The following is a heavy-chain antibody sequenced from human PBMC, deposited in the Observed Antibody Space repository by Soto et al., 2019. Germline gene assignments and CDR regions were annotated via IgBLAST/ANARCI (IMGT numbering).Heavy chain of an antibody. Sequence: QVQLVESGGGVVQPGRSLRLSCAASGFVFSSYGMHWVRQAPGKGLEWVALISYDGFNKYYADSVKGRFTISRDNSKNTLYLQMNSLRAEDTAVYYCAKELPRYFDWSYFDHWGQGTLVTVSS. CDR3: AKELPRYFDWSYFDH. CDR2: ISYDGFNK. V-gene: IGHV3-30*18. J-gene: IGHJ4*02. D-gene: IGHD3-9*01. CDR1: GFVFSSYG.